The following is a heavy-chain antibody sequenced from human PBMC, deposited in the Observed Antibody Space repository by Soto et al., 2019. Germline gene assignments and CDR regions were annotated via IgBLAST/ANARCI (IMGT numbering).Heavy chain of an antibody. J-gene: IGHJ4*02. CDR1: GFTFNNYA. CDR3: ARAQDKGMITPADY. D-gene: IGHD3-16*01. CDR2: ISYDGGTT. Sequence: QVHLVESGGAVVQPGRSLRLSCAASGFTFNNYAMQWVRQAPGKGLEWVAVISYDGGTTDYADSVKGRFIVSRDESKNTVYLQMNSLRGEDTAVYYGARAQDKGMITPADYWGQGSLVIVSS. V-gene: IGHV3-30-3*01.